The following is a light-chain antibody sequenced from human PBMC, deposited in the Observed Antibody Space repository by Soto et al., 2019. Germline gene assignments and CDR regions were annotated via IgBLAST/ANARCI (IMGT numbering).Light chain of an antibody. CDR2: DAS. CDR3: QQRSNWPPPT. CDR1: QSVSSY. Sequence: ESVLTQSPGILSLSPGERATLSCRASQSVSSYLAWYQQKPGQAPRLLIYDASNRATGIPARFSGSGSGTDFTLTISSLEPEDFAVYYCQQRSNWPPPTFGGGTKVDIK. V-gene: IGKV3-11*01. J-gene: IGKJ4*01.